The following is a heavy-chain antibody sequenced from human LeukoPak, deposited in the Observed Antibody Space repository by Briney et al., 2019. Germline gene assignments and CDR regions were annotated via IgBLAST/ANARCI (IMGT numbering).Heavy chain of an antibody. CDR2: INPNSGGT. V-gene: IGHV1-2*02. Sequence: ASVKVSCKASGYTFTGYYMHWVRQAPGQGLEWMGWINPNSGGTNYAQKFQVRVTMTRDTSISTAYMELSRLRSNDTAVYYCARDGYCSGGSCYGWFDPWGQGTLVTVSS. CDR1: GYTFTGYY. D-gene: IGHD2-15*01. CDR3: ARDGYCSGGSCYGWFDP. J-gene: IGHJ5*02.